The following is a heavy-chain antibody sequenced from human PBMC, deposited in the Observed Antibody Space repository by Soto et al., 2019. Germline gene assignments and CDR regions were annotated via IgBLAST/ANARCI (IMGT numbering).Heavy chain of an antibody. Sequence: EVQLLESGGGLVQPGGSLRLSCAASGFTFSSYVMSWVRQAPGKGLEWVSGISGGGGSTYYADSVKGRFTISRDNSKNTLYLQMNSLRAEDTAVYYCAKSRVGSSFSSSADYWGQGTLVTVSS. CDR2: ISGGGGST. J-gene: IGHJ4*02. CDR1: GFTFSSYV. CDR3: AKSRVGSSFSSSADY. D-gene: IGHD6-6*01. V-gene: IGHV3-23*01.